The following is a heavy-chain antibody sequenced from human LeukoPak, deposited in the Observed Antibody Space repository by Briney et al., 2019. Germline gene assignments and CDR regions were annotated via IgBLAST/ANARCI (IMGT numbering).Heavy chain of an antibody. CDR1: GGTFSSYA. J-gene: IGHJ4*02. D-gene: IGHD2-15*01. CDR3: ASGEVVASRPFFDY. Sequence: VASVKVSCKASGGTFSSYAMSWVRQAPGQGLERMGEIIPIFGTANYAQKFQGRVTITTDESTSTAYMELSSLRSEDTAVYYCASGEVVASRPFFDYWGQGTLVTVSS. V-gene: IGHV1-69*05. CDR2: IIPIFGTA.